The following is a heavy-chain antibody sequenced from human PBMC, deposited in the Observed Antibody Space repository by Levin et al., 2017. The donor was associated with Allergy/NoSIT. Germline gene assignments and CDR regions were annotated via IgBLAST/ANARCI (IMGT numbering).Heavy chain of an antibody. CDR1: GGSFSGYY. J-gene: IGHJ6*02. CDR2: INHSGST. CDR3: ARGKGSGSYFPYYYYGMDV. D-gene: IGHD3-10*01. V-gene: IGHV4-34*01. Sequence: PSQTLSLTCAVYGGSFSGYYWSWIRQPPGKGLEWIGEINHSGSTNYNPSLKSRVTISVDTSKNQFSLKLSSVTAADTAVYYCARGKGSGSYFPYYYYGMDVWGQGTTVTVSS.